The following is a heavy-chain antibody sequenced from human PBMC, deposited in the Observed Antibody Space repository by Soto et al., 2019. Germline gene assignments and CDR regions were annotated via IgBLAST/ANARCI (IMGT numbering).Heavy chain of an antibody. CDR2: TRNKANSYTT. CDR3: ARSPAVRGVIGFDY. V-gene: IGHV3-72*01. J-gene: IGHJ4*02. D-gene: IGHD3-10*01. CDR1: GFMFSDHY. Sequence: GGSLRLSCAASGFMFSDHYMDWVRQAPGKGLEWVGRTRNKANSYTTEYAASVKGRFTISRDDSKNSLYLQMNSLKTEDTAVYYCARSPAVRGVIGFDYWGQGTLVTVSS.